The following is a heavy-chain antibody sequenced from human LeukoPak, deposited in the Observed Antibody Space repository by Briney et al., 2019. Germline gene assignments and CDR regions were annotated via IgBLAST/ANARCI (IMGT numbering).Heavy chain of an antibody. J-gene: IGHJ4*02. CDR1: GGSISSGSYY. CDR3: ARGGGKLYSYGDY. Sequence: PSETLSLTCTVSGGSISSGSYYWRWIRQPAGKGLEWIGRIYTSGSTNYNPSLKSRVTISVDTSKNQFSLKLSSVTAADTAVYYCARGGGKLYSYGDYWGQGTLVTVSS. CDR2: IYTSGST. D-gene: IGHD5-18*01. V-gene: IGHV4-61*02.